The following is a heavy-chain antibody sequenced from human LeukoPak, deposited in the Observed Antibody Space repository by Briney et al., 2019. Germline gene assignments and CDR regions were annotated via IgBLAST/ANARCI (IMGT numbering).Heavy chain of an antibody. CDR1: GGSISSGSYY. CDR2: IYTSGST. Sequence: SETLSLTCTVSGGSISSGSYYWSWIRQPAGKGLEWIGRIYTSGSTNYNPSLKSRVTISVDTSKNQFSLKLSSVTAADTAVYYCARDSGESPGEDYWGQGTLVTVSS. CDR3: ARDSGESPGEDY. V-gene: IGHV4-61*02. D-gene: IGHD3-10*01. J-gene: IGHJ4*02.